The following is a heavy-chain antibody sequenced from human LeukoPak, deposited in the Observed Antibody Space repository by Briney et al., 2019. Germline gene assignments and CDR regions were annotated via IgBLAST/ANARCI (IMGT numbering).Heavy chain of an antibody. J-gene: IGHJ4*02. CDR3: AKAPVTTCRGAYCYPFDY. CDR1: GFTLSSYD. V-gene: IGHV3-23*01. D-gene: IGHD2-21*01. Sequence: PGGSLRLSCAASGFTLSSYDMSWVRQAPGKGLEWVSAISDSGNTYHADSVKGRFTISRDSSKNTLFLQMSRLRPEDAAVYYCAKAPVTTCRGAYCYPFDYWGQGTLVTVSS. CDR2: ISDSGNT.